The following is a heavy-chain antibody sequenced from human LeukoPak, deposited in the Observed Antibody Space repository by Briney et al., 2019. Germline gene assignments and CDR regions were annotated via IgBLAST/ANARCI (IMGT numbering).Heavy chain of an antibody. J-gene: IGHJ4*02. CDR2: IYYSGST. D-gene: IGHD3-10*01. V-gene: IGHV4-61*01. CDR1: GGSVSSGSYY. Sequence: SETLSLTYTVSGGSVSSGSYYWSWIRQPPGKGLEWIGYIYYSGSTNYNPSLKSRVTISVDTSKNQFSLKLSSVTAADTAVYYCARAQYGFHFDYWGQGTLVTVSP. CDR3: ARAQYGFHFDY.